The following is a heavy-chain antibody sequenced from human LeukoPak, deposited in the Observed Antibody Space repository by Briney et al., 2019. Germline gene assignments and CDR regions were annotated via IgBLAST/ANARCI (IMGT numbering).Heavy chain of an antibody. CDR2: ISGSGGST. V-gene: IGHV3-23*01. Sequence: PGGSLRLSCAASGFTFSSYAMSWVRQTPGKGLEWVSAISGSGGSTYYADSVKGRFTISRDNSKNTLYLQMNSLRAEDTAVYYCAKVGGLAVAPRYNRKNWFDPWGQGTLVTVSS. CDR3: AKVGGLAVAPRYNRKNWFDP. CDR1: GFTFSSYA. J-gene: IGHJ5*02. D-gene: IGHD6-19*01.